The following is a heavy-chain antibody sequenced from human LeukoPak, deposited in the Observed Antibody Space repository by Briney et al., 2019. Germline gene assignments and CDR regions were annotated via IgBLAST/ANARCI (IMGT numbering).Heavy chain of an antibody. Sequence: SETLSLTCTVSGGSISSYYWSWIRQPPGKGLEWIGYIYYSGSTNYNPSLKSRVTISVDTSKNQFSLKLSSVTAADTAVYYCARVDRDYYGMDVWGQGTTVTVSS. CDR2: IYYSGST. D-gene: IGHD3-9*01. CDR3: ARVDRDYYGMDV. V-gene: IGHV4-59*01. J-gene: IGHJ6*02. CDR1: GGSISSYY.